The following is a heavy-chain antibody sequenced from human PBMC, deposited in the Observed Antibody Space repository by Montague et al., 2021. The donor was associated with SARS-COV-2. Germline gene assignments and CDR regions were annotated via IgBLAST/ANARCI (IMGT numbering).Heavy chain of an antibody. CDR1: GFTFSNYD. D-gene: IGHD3-16*02. J-gene: IGHJ3*02. CDR3: TRDYRSIVGDGLDI. CDR2: ISTSAYTT. V-gene: IGHV3-48*03. Sequence: SLRLSCAASGFTFSNYDMNWVRQAPGKGPEWISCISTSAYTTSYAGSVKGRFTISGDNGKNSLYLQMNSLRVEDTAVYYCTRDYRSIVGDGLDIWGQGTKATVSS.